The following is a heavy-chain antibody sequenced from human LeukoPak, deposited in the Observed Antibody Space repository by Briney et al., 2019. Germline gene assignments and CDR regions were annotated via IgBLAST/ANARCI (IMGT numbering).Heavy chain of an antibody. CDR1: GFTFCSYA. CDR2: IGGSGGST. D-gene: IGHD2-15*01. Sequence: GGSLRLSCAASGFTFCSYAMSWVRQAPGKGLEWVSVIGGSGGSTYYADSVKGRFTISRDNSKNTLYLQMNSLRAEDTAVYYCARDMAPVGMECGGSCEVDAFDIWGQGTMVTVSS. J-gene: IGHJ3*02. V-gene: IGHV3-23*01. CDR3: ARDMAPVGMECGGSCEVDAFDI.